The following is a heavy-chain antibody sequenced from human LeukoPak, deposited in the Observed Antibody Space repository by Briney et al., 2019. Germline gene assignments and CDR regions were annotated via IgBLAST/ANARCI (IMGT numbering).Heavy chain of an antibody. CDR2: ITSSGSTT. V-gene: IGHV3-48*03. Sequence: GCSLRLPCAPSGFTFHNYEIAWVRQAPGKGLEWVSDITSSGSTTYYADSVKGRFTISRDNAKSSLYLQMNSLRDEDTAVYYCARGRNYFDSNWGQGTRVTVPS. CDR3: ARGRNYFDSN. D-gene: IGHD3-22*01. CDR1: GFTFHNYE. J-gene: IGHJ4*02.